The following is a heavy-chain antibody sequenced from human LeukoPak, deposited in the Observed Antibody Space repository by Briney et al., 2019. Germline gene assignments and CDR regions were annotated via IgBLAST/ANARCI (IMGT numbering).Heavy chain of an antibody. J-gene: IGHJ4*02. Sequence: GESLKISCQVSGYIFTHYWIGWVRQMPGNGLESMGIIYPADSDTTYSPSVQGQVTISADKSISTVYLQWSSLKASDTAMYYCARQSRDGSKTRGYYFDYWGQGTLVTVSS. CDR3: ARQSRDGSKTRGYYFDY. CDR2: IYPADSDT. V-gene: IGHV5-51*01. CDR1: GYIFTHYW. D-gene: IGHD3-10*01.